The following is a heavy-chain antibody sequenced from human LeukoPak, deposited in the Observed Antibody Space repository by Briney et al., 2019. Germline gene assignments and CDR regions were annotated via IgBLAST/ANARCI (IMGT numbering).Heavy chain of an antibody. Sequence: GASVKVSCKASGYTFTGYYMHWVRQAPGQGLEWMGWINPNSGGTNYAQKFQGRVTMTRDTSISTAYMELSRLKSDDTGVYYCASLTAAGTRASFDYWGQGTLVTVSS. CDR2: INPNSGGT. V-gene: IGHV1-2*02. CDR1: GYTFTGYY. J-gene: IGHJ4*02. D-gene: IGHD6-13*01. CDR3: ASLTAAGTRASFDY.